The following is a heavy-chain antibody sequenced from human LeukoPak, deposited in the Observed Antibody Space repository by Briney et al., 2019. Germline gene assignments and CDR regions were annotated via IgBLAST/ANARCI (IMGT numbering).Heavy chain of an antibody. CDR1: GYTFTSYD. CDR3: ARCLRLFTWWFDR. CDR2: MNPNSGNT. J-gene: IGHJ5*02. Sequence: ASVTVSCMASGYTFTSYDINWLRQATGQGLEWMGWMNPNSGNTGYAQKFQGRVTMTRNTSISTAYMELSSLRYDDTAVHYCARCLRLFTWWFDRWGQGTLVTVSS. V-gene: IGHV1-8*01.